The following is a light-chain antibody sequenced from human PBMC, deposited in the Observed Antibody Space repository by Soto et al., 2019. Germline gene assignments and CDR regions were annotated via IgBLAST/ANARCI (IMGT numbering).Light chain of an antibody. CDR1: SSSIGSNS. J-gene: IGLJ1*01. V-gene: IGLV1-44*01. CDR3: AAWDDSLNVYV. Sequence: QSVLTQPPSASGTPGQRVTISCSGSSSSIGSNSVNWYQQLPRTAPKVLIYTNNQRPSGVPDRFSGSKAATSASLAISGLQSEDEADYYCAAWDDSLNVYVFGTGTKVTVL. CDR2: TNN.